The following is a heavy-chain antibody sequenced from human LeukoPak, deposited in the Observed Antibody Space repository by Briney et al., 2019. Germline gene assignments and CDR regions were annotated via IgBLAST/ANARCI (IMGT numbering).Heavy chain of an antibody. Sequence: ASVKVSCKASGYTFTTYYMHWVRQAPGQGLEWMGWINPNRGSTNYAQKFQDRVTITMDTSISTAYMELSRLRSDDTAVYYCARNCYFDSSGYYHYWGEGTLVTVSS. D-gene: IGHD3-22*01. CDR2: INPNRGST. CDR3: ARNCYFDSSGYYHY. V-gene: IGHV1-2*02. CDR1: GYTFTTYY. J-gene: IGHJ4*02.